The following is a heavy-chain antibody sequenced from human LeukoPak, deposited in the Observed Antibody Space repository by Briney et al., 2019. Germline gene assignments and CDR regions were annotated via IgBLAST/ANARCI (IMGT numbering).Heavy chain of an antibody. CDR1: VGSFSSYY. CDR3: ARGVWGHDYVWGSYRRAPRFEY. Sequence: PSQTLCLTCAVYVGSFSSYYWSWIRHPPGKGLEWIGEINHSEGTKYNPSPTSRVTMSLDTSKNQFSPKLSSVLAADTAVYYCARGVWGHDYVWGSYRRAPRFEYWGQGTLVTVSS. J-gene: IGHJ4*02. V-gene: IGHV4-34*01. D-gene: IGHD3-16*02. CDR2: INHSEGT.